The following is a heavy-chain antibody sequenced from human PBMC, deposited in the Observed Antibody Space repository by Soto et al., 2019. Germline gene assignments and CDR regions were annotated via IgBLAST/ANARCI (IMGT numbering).Heavy chain of an antibody. CDR1: GGSISSYY. V-gene: IGHV4-59*01. J-gene: IGHJ4*02. CDR2: IYYSGST. CDR3: ARENRGSFDY. D-gene: IGHD3-16*01. Sequence: PSETLSLTCTVSGGSISSYYWSWIRQPPGKGLEWIGYIYYSGSTNYNPSLKSRVTISVDTSKNQFSLKLSSVTAADTAVYYCARENRGSFDYWGQRTLVTVSS.